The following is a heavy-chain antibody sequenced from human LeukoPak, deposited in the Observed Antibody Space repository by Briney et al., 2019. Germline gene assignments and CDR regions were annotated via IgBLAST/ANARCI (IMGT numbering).Heavy chain of an antibody. Sequence: SETLSLTCTVSGGSISSSSYYWGWIRQPPGKGLEWIGSIYYSGSTYYNPSLKSRVTISVDTSKNQFSLKLSSVTAADTAVYYCGGAWKYQPIDYWGQGTLVTVSS. J-gene: IGHJ4*02. D-gene: IGHD2-2*01. CDR3: GGAWKYQPIDY. CDR2: IYYSGST. CDR1: GGSISSSSYY. V-gene: IGHV4-39*07.